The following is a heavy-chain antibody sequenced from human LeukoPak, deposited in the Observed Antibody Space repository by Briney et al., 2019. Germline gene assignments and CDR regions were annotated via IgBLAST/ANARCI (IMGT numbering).Heavy chain of an antibody. V-gene: IGHV1-2*02. D-gene: IGHD2-21*02. CDR3: AREGDCGGDCHLDY. J-gene: IGHJ4*02. Sequence: ASVKVSCKASGYTFTGYYMHWVRQAPGLGLEWMGWINPNSGGTNSAQKFQGRVTMTRDTSISTAHMELSRLRSDDTAVYYCAREGDCGGDCHLDYWGQGTLVTVSS. CDR1: GYTFTGYY. CDR2: INPNSGGT.